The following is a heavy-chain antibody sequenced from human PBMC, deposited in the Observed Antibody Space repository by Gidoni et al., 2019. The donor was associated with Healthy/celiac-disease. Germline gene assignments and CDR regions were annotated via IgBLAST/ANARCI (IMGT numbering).Heavy chain of an antibody. CDR2: IYYSGST. CDR3: ARRPGRYDYGMDV. V-gene: IGHV4-39*01. CDR1: GGSISSSSYY. Sequence: QLQLQASGPGLVKPSATLSLPCTVSGGSISSSSYYWGWIRQPPGKGLEWIGSIYYSGSTYYNPSLKSRVTISVDTTKNQCALKLSDVTAADTAVYYCARRPGRYDYGMDVWGQGTTVTVSS. J-gene: IGHJ6*02. D-gene: IGHD3-10*01.